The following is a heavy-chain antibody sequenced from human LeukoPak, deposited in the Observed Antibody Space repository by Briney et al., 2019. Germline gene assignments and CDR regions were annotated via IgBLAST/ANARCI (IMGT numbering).Heavy chain of an antibody. J-gene: IGHJ4*02. V-gene: IGHV5-10-1*01. CDR3: ARHAGDYFDD. CDR2: IDISDSYT. Sequence: GESLKISCKGSGYSFTSYWISWVRQMPEKGLEWMGNIDISDSYTNYSPSFQGYVTISADKSISTAYLQWSSLKASDTAMYYCARHAGDYFDDWGQGTLVTVSS. CDR1: GYSFTSYW.